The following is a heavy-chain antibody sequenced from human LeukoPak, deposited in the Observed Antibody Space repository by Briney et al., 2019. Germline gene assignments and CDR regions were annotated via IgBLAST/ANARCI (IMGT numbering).Heavy chain of an antibody. Sequence: PGRSLRLSCAASGFTFDDYAMHWVRQAPGKRLKWVSGISWNSGSIGYADSVKGRFTISRDNAKNSLYLQMNSLRAEDTALYYCAKQAAAGRYYFDYWGQGTLVTVSS. D-gene: IGHD6-13*01. CDR1: GFTFDDYA. V-gene: IGHV3-9*01. J-gene: IGHJ4*02. CDR3: AKQAAAGRYYFDY. CDR2: ISWNSGSI.